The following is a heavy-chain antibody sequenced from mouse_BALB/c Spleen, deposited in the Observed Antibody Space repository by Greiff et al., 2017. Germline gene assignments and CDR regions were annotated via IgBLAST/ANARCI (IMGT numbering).Heavy chain of an antibody. CDR2: INSNGGST. CDR1: GFTFSSYY. D-gene: IGHD1-1*01. Sequence: EVHLVESGGGLVKLGGSLKLSCAASGFTFSSYYMSWVRQTPEKRLELVAAINSNGGSTYYPDTVKGRFTISRDNAKNTLYLQMSSLKSEDTALYYCARDYYGSSPSWFAYWGQGTLVTVSA. CDR3: ARDYYGSSPSWFAY. J-gene: IGHJ3*01. V-gene: IGHV5-6-2*01.